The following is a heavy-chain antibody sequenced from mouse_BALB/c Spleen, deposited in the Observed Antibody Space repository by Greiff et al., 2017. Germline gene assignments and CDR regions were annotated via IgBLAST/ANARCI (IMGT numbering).Heavy chain of an antibody. CDR2: INPYNDGT. V-gene: IGHV1-14*01. CDR1: GYTFTSYV. J-gene: IGHJ4*01. CDR3: ARGEWTMDY. Sequence: VHVKQSGPELVKPGASVKMSCKASGYTFTSYVMHWVKQKPGQGLEWIGYINPYNDGTKYNEKFKGKATLTSDKSSSTAYMELSSLTSEDSAVYYCARGEWTMDYWGQGTSVTVSS.